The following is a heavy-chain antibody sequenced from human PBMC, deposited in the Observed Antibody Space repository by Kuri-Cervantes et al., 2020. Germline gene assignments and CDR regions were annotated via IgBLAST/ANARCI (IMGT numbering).Heavy chain of an antibody. Sequence: ASVKVSCKASGYTFTGYYMHWVRQAPGQGLEWMGWMNPNSGNTGYAQKFQGRVTITRDTSASTAYMELSSLRSEDTAVYYCARGGEVLLWFGETGDAFDIWGQGTMVTVSS. V-gene: IGHV1-8*03. CDR1: GYTFTGYY. D-gene: IGHD3-10*01. CDR2: MNPNSGNT. J-gene: IGHJ3*02. CDR3: ARGGEVLLWFGETGDAFDI.